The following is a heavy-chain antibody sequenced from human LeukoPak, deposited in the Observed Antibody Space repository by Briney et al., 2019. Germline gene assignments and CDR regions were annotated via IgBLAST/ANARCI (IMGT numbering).Heavy chain of an antibody. V-gene: IGHV3-23*01. CDR3: AKDGRDYYDSSGYYYMDV. CDR1: GFTFSVYV. J-gene: IGHJ6*03. D-gene: IGHD3-22*01. CDR2: ISGLGGKT. Sequence: PGGSLRLSCAASGFTFSVYVMNWVRQAPGKGLEWVSGISGLGGKTYYADSVKGRFTISRDNSKNTLYLQMNSLRAEDTAVYYCAKDGRDYYDSSGYYYMDVWGKGTTVTISS.